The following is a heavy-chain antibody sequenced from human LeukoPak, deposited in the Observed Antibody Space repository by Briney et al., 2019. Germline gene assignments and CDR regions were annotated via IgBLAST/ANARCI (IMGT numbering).Heavy chain of an antibody. CDR1: GFTFSSFA. D-gene: IGHD2/OR15-2a*01. J-gene: IGHJ4*02. CDR2: ISGSDGST. CDR3: AKDSAKKYDDY. V-gene: IGHV3-23*01. Sequence: GGSLRLSCAASGFTFSSFAMSWVRQAPGKGLEWVSGISGSDGSTNYADSVKGRFTISRENSKNTLYLQMNSLRAEDTAVYYCAKDSAKKYDDYWGQGTLVTVSS.